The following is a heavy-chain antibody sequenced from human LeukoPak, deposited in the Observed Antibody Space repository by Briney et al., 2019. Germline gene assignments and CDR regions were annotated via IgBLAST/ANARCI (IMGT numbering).Heavy chain of an antibody. CDR2: INHSGST. D-gene: IGHD2-2*02. J-gene: IGHJ5*02. Sequence: SETLSLTCTVSGGSISSSTFYWGWIRQPPGKGLEWIGEINHSGSTNYNPSLKSRVTISVDTSKNQFSLKLSSVTAADTAVYYCARGIIVKLAATAIPTRWFDPWGQGTLVTVSS. CDR3: ARGIIVKLAATAIPTRWFDP. CDR1: GGSISSSTFY. V-gene: IGHV4-39*07.